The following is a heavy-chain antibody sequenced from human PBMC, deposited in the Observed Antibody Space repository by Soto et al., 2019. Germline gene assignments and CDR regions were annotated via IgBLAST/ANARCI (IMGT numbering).Heavy chain of an antibody. D-gene: IGHD1-1*01. V-gene: IGHV4-4*07. Sequence: SETLSLTCTVSGGSIGSFYWSWIRQPAGKGLEWIGRIYTSGSTNYNPSLKSRVTMSVDTSKNQFSLKLSSVTAADTAVYYCARDSQNDGILDYWGQGTLVTVSS. CDR1: GGSIGSFY. CDR2: IYTSGST. J-gene: IGHJ4*02. CDR3: ARDSQNDGILDY.